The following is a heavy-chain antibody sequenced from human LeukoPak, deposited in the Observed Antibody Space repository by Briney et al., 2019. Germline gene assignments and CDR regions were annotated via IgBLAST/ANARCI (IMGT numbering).Heavy chain of an antibody. CDR3: ARSTSRMGLFDP. Sequence: SETLSLTCTVSGGSISSYYWSWIRQPPGKGLEWIGDIYYSGSTNYNPSLKSRVTISVDTSKNQFSLKLSSVTAADTAVYYCARSTSRMGLFDPWGQGTLVTVSS. CDR1: GGSISSYY. J-gene: IGHJ5*02. CDR2: IYYSGST. D-gene: IGHD2-8*01. V-gene: IGHV4-59*01.